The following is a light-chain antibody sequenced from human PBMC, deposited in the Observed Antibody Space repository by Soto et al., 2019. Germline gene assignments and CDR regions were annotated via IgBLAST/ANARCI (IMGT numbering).Light chain of an antibody. CDR3: SSYAGSLA. V-gene: IGLV2-8*01. CDR2: EVS. CDR1: SSDVGGYNY. J-gene: IGLJ2*01. Sequence: QSALTQPPSASGSPGQSVTISCTGTSSDVGGYNYVSWYQQHPGKAPKLMIYEVSKRPSGVPDRFSGSKSGNTASLTVSGLQAEDEADYYCSSYAGSLAFGGGTKLTVL.